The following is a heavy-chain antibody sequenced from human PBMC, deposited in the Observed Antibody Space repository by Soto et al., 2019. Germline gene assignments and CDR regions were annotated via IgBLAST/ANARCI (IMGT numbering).Heavy chain of an antibody. CDR1: GASFTSNNVY. V-gene: IGHV4-39*02. Sequence: QLQLQESGPGLAEPSETLSLTCSVSGASFTSNNVYWGWIRQPPGKGLEWIGHISSVGRTFYNSSLKSRLTISVDTSSKDFSLKLTSVTAADTAVYYCARLTLWDREGPQYMDVWGKGTTVTVSS. CDR3: ARLTLWDREGPQYMDV. CDR2: ISSVGRT. D-gene: IGHD3-16*01. J-gene: IGHJ6*03.